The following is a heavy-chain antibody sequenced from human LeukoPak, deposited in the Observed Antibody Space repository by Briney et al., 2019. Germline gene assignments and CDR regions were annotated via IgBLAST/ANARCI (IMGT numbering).Heavy chain of an antibody. CDR3: GRRGYYYDSSGYFDAFDI. D-gene: IGHD3-22*01. J-gene: IGHJ3*02. CDR1: GGSISSYY. V-gene: IGHV4-4*09. Sequence: SETLSLTCTVSGGSISSYYWSWIRQPPGKGLEWIGYIYTSGSTNYNPSLKSRTTISVDTSNNHYSLKLSPVTAADTAAYYCGRRGYYYDSSGYFDAFDIWGEGTMVTVSS. CDR2: IYTSGST.